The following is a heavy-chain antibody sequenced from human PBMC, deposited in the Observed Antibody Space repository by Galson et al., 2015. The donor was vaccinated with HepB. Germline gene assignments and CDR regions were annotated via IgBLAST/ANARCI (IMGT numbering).Heavy chain of an antibody. CDR3: ARGTYDFWSGYYFDGMDV. CDR1: GFSLSTSGVC. J-gene: IGHJ6*02. D-gene: IGHD3-3*01. V-gene: IGHV2-70*11. Sequence: ALVKPTQTLALTCTFSGFSLSTSGVCVSWIRQPPGKALEWLARIDWDDDKYYSTSLKTRLTISKDTSKNQVVLTMTNMDPVDTATYYYARGTYDFWSGYYFDGMDVWGQGTTVTVSS. CDR2: IDWDDDK.